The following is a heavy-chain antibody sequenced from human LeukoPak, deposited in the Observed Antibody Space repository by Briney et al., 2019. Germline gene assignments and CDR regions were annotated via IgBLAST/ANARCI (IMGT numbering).Heavy chain of an antibody. CDR2: IIPIFGTA. CDR3: ARGGPYSGYDYGSWYMDV. V-gene: IGHV1-69*05. Sequence: SVKVSCKASGGTFSSYAISWVRQAPGQGLEWMGGIIPIFGTANYAQKFQGRVTITTDESTSTAYMELSSLRSEDTAVYYCARGGPYSGYDYGSWYMDVWGKGTTVTVSS. J-gene: IGHJ6*03. D-gene: IGHD5-12*01. CDR1: GGTFSSYA.